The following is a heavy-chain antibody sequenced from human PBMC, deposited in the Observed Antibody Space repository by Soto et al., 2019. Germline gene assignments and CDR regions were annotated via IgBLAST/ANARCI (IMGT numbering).Heavy chain of an antibody. CDR3: ASDFWTGYPLFDY. V-gene: IGHV4-38-2*02. D-gene: IGHD3-3*01. J-gene: IGHJ4*02. CDR2: VFHSGTT. CDR1: GSSITSAYY. Sequence: SETLSLTCNVSGSSITSAYYWAWVRQPPGKGLEWIGSVFHSGTTYYNPSLMSRVTVSLDTSKSQFSLMLSSVTAADTAVYYCASDFWTGYPLFDYWGPGALATVSS.